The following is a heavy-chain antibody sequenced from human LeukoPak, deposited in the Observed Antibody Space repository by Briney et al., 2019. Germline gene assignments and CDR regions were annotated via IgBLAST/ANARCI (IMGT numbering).Heavy chain of an antibody. CDR3: IILNSGMIPAH. J-gene: IGHJ4*02. V-gene: IGHV1-2*02. CDR2: INPNSGGT. CDR1: GYTFTGYY. Sequence: ASVKVSCKASGYTFTGYYMHWVRQAPGQGLEWMGWINPNSGGTNYAQKFQERVTITRDMSTSTAYMELSSLRSEDTAVYYCIILNSGMIPAHLGQGTLVTVSS. D-gene: IGHD3-10*01.